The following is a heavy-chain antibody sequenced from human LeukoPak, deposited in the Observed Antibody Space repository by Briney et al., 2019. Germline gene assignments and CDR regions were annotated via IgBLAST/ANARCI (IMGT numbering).Heavy chain of an antibody. J-gene: IGHJ3*02. V-gene: IGHV4-30-2*01. CDR3: ARGGSYRDDAFDI. Sequence: PSETLSLTCAVSGGSISSGGYSWSWIRQPPGKGLEWIGYIYQSGSTYYNPSLKSRVTISLDRSKNQLSLKLSSVTAADTAVYYCARGGSYRDDAFDIWGQGTMVTVSS. CDR2: IYQSGST. CDR1: GGSISSGGYS. D-gene: IGHD1-26*01.